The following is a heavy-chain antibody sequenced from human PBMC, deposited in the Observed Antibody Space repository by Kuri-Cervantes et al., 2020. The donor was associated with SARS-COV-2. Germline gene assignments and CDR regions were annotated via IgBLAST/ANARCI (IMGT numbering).Heavy chain of an antibody. CDR3: AREPQYGDFFDY. J-gene: IGHJ4*02. CDR2: IYYSGST. D-gene: IGHD4-17*01. Sequence: LSCTASGGSISSYYWSWIRQPPGKGLEWIGYIYYSGSTNYNPSLKSRVTISVDTSKNQFSLKLSSVTAADTAVYYCAREPQYGDFFDYWGQGTLVTVSS. V-gene: IGHV4-59*01. CDR1: GGSISSYY.